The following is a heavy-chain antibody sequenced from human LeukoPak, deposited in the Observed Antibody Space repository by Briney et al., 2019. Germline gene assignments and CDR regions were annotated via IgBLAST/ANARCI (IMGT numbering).Heavy chain of an antibody. CDR3: AKVIQLWLPAY. CDR1: GFTLISYG. CDR2: ISGSGGST. Sequence: PGGSLRLSWAASGFTLISYGMSSVRQAPGKGLDWVSAISGSGGSTYYADSVKGRFTISRDNSKNTLYLQMNSLRAEDTAVYYCAKVIQLWLPAYWGQGTLVTVSS. D-gene: IGHD5-18*01. J-gene: IGHJ4*02. V-gene: IGHV3-23*01.